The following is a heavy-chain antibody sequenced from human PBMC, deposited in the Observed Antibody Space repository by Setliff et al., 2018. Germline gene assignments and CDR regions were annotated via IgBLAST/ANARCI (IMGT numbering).Heavy chain of an antibody. J-gene: IGHJ6*03. V-gene: IGHV4-39*01. CDR1: GDSLSSGSQY. D-gene: IGHD4-4*01. CDR3: AKVDTDYIMTRVNTWQYYFYMDV. CDR2: INYSGST. Sequence: KPSETLSLTCSVLGDSLSSGSQYWAWIRQPPGKGLEWIGNINYSGSTYYNPSLKSRVTTSVDASKNQVSLKMTSVTAEDTAVYYCAKVDTDYIMTRVNTWQYYFYMDVWGRGTTVTVSS.